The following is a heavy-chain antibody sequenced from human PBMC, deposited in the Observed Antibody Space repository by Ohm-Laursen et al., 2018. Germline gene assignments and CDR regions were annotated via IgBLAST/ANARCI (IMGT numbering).Heavy chain of an antibody. J-gene: IGHJ4*02. CDR3: ARMAYGYSSSSFDY. D-gene: IGHD6-13*01. Sequence: GTLSLTCGVSGGSVDTGTYYWSWIRQPPGKGLEWIGYIYYSGSTNYNPSLKSRVTISVDTSKNQFSLKLSSVTAADTAVYYCARMAYGYSSSSFDYWGQGTLVTVSS. CDR1: GGSVDTGTYY. V-gene: IGHV4-61*01. CDR2: IYYSGST.